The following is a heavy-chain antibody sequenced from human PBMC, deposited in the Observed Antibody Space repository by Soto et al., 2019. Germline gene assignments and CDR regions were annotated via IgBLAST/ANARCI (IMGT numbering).Heavy chain of an antibody. J-gene: IGHJ6*02. V-gene: IGHV3-23*01. CDR3: AKDPDTYGIYYYYGMDV. CDR1: GFTFSSYA. CDR2: ISGSGGST. Sequence: GGALRLSCAASGFTFSSYAMSWVRQAPGKGLEWVSAISGSGGSTYYADSVKGRFTISRDNSKNTLYLQMNSLRAEDTAVYYCAKDPDTYGIYYYYGMDVWGQGTTVTVSS. D-gene: IGHD4-17*01.